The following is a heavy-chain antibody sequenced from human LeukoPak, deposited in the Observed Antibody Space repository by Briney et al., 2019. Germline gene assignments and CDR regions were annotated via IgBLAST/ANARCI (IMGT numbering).Heavy chain of an antibody. CDR2: IYTSGST. CDR1: GGSISSYY. Sequence: SETLSLTCTVSGGSISSYYWSWIRQPPGKGLEWIGYIYTSGSTNFSPSLKSRVTISVDTSKNQFSLKLSSVTAADTAVYYCARHSGSGSQKGDAFDIWGQGTMVTVSS. V-gene: IGHV4-4*09. J-gene: IGHJ3*02. CDR3: ARHSGSGSQKGDAFDI. D-gene: IGHD3-10*01.